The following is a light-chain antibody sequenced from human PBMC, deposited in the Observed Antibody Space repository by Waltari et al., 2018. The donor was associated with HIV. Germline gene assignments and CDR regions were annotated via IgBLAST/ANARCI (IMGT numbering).Light chain of an antibody. CDR3: AVWDDSLNAYV. CDR2: NTD. CDR1: SSNVGSTT. V-gene: IGLV1-44*01. Sequence: QSVLTQPPSSSGTPGQRLTISCSGSSSNVGSTTVNWYHHLPGAAPKLLILNTDERPSGVPDRFSGSKSGTSASLAISGLQSEDEADYYCAVWDDSLNAYVFGTGTTVTVL. J-gene: IGLJ1*01.